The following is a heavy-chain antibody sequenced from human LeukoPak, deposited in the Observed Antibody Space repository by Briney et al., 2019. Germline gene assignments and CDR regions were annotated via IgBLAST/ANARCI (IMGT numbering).Heavy chain of an antibody. J-gene: IGHJ4*02. D-gene: IGHD5-18*01. CDR2: IYYSGST. V-gene: IGHV4-59*08. Sequence: SETLSLTCTVSGGSISSYYWSWIRQPPGKGLEWIGYIYYSGSTNYNPSLKSRVALSVDTSKNQFSLNLTSVTAADTAVYYCARIRGYSYGPFDYWGQGTLVTVSS. CDR3: ARIRGYSYGPFDY. CDR1: GGSISSYY.